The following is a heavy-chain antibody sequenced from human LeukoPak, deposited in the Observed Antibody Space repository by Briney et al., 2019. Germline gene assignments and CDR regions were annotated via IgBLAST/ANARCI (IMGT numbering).Heavy chain of an antibody. D-gene: IGHD1-1*01. CDR3: ARVDNWNYDYYYMDV. CDR2: INTNTGNP. V-gene: IGHV7-4-1*02. CDR1: GYTFTSYA. Sequence: ASVKVSCKASGYTFTSYAMNRVRQAPGQGLEWMGWINTNTGNPTYAQGFTGRFVFSLDTSVSTAYLQISSLKAEDTAVYYCARVDNWNYDYYYMDVWGKGTTVTVSS. J-gene: IGHJ6*03.